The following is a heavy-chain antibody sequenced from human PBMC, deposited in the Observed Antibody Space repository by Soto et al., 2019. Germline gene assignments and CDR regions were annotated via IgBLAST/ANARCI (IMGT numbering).Heavy chain of an antibody. CDR2: ISGSGGST. V-gene: IGHV3-23*01. CDR1: GFTFRSYA. D-gene: IGHD2-15*01. J-gene: IGHJ4*02. CDR3: ARHYRSHGYCSGGSCRPWYFDY. Sequence: GGSLRLSCAASGFTFRSYAMSWVRQAPGKGLEWVSAISGSGGSTYYADSVKGRFTISRDNSKNTLYLQMNSLGAEDTAVYYCARHYRSHGYCSGGSCRPWYFDYWGQGTLVTVSS.